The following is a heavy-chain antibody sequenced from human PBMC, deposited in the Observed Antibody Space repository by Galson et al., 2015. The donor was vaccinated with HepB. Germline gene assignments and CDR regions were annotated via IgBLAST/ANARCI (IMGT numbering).Heavy chain of an antibody. V-gene: IGHV5-51*01. J-gene: IGHJ4*02. D-gene: IGHD3-22*01. CDR2: IYPGDSDA. CDR3: ASTLTHGSSGYYPFDY. Sequence: QSGAEVKKPGESLKISCKGSGYSFTSYWIGWVRQMPGKGLEWMGIIYPGDSDARYSPSFQGQVTISADKSISIAYLQWSSLKASDTAMYYCASTLTHGSSGYYPFDYWGQGTLVTVSS. CDR1: GYSFTSYW.